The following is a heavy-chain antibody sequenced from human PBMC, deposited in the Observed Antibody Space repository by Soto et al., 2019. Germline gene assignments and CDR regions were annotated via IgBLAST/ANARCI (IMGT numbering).Heavy chain of an antibody. D-gene: IGHD2-15*01. Sequence: AVKVSCKSSGYTFTSYGISWVRQAPGQGLEWMGWISAYNGNTNYAQKLQGRVTMTTDTSTSTAYMELRSLRSDDTAVYYCAIGDGSSNHYRLAFRGQRTTITVSS. V-gene: IGHV1-18*01. CDR1: GYTFTSYG. CDR2: ISAYNGNT. CDR3: AIGDGSSNHYRLAF. J-gene: IGHJ6*02.